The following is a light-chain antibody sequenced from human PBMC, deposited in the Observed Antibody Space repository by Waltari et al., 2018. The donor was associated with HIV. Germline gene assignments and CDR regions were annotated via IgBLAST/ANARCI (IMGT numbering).Light chain of an antibody. V-gene: IGLV2-14*03. Sequence: QSALTQPASVSGSPGPSITISCTGSSNAVGGYNYVSWYEQHPGKAPRPMIYDVSTRPAGVSDLSSGSKSGDTPSLTISGLQPEDEADYYCESYTSTSVWVFGGGTRLTVL. CDR3: ESYTSTSVWV. J-gene: IGLJ3*02. CDR2: DVS. CDR1: SNAVGGYNY.